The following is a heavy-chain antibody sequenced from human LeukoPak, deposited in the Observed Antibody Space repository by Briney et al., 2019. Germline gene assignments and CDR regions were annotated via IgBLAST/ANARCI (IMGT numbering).Heavy chain of an antibody. D-gene: IGHD6-13*01. Sequence: GGSLRLSCAASGFTFSSYEMNWVRQAPGKGLDWVSSISSSSSYIYYADSVKGRFTISRDNAKNSLYLQMNSLRAEDTAVYYCARDRAAAGIPSDYWGQGTLVTVSS. CDR2: ISSSSSYI. CDR3: ARDRAAAGIPSDY. CDR1: GFTFSSYE. J-gene: IGHJ4*02. V-gene: IGHV3-21*01.